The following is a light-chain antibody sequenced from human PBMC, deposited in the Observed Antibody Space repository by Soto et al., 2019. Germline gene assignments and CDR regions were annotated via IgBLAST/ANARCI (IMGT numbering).Light chain of an antibody. Sequence: QSALTQPASVSGSPGQSITISCTGTSSDVGEYNSVSWYQQHPGKAPKLIIYEVTNRPSGVSNRFSGSKTGNTASLIISGLQAEDEADYYCSSYTSSSSYVFGSGTKVTVL. J-gene: IGLJ1*01. V-gene: IGLV2-14*01. CDR2: EVT. CDR3: SSYTSSSSYV. CDR1: SSDVGEYNS.